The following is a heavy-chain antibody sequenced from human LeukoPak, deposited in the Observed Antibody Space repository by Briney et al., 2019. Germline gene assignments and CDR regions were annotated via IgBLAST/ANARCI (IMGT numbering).Heavy chain of an antibody. CDR1: GGSISTYY. Sequence: SETLSLTCTVSGGSISTYYWSWIRQPPGKGLEWIGYIYYSGSTNYNPSLKSRVTISVDTSKNQFSLKLSSVTAADTAVYYCARVGSGSYGDYYYYYMDVWGKGTTVTITS. J-gene: IGHJ6*03. CDR2: IYYSGST. D-gene: IGHD1-26*01. CDR3: ARVGSGSYGDYYYYYMDV. V-gene: IGHV4-59*01.